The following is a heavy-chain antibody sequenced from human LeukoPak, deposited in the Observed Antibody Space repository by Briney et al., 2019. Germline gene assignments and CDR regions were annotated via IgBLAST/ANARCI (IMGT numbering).Heavy chain of an antibody. CDR2: IYSGGST. CDR3: ARDKYDEGYFDS. Sequence: GGSVRLSCAGSGSTGSSNFTRWVRQAPGKGREGVSVIYSGGSTYFADSVQGPFTLSRDNSKNTLYLQMNSLRAEDTAVYYCARDKYDEGYFDSWGEGTLVTVSP. V-gene: IGHV3-53*01. D-gene: IGHD1-1*01. J-gene: IGHJ4*02. CDR1: GSTGSSNF.